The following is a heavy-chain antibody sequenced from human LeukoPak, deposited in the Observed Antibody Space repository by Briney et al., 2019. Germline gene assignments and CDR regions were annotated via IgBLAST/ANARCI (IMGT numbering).Heavy chain of an antibody. D-gene: IGHD2-2*01. J-gene: IGHJ4*02. CDR1: GFTFSSYS. CDR2: ISSSSSTI. V-gene: IGHV3-48*02. Sequence: PGGSLRLSCAASGFTFSSYSMNWVRQTPGKGLEWVSYISSSSSTIYYADSVKGRFTISRDNAKNSLYLQMNSLRDEDTAVYYCAREYCSSNSCYREFDYWGQGTLVTVSS. CDR3: AREYCSSNSCYREFDY.